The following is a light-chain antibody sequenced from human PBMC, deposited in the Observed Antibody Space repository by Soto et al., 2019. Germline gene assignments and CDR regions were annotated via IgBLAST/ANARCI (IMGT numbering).Light chain of an antibody. CDR3: QQYTSYSRA. V-gene: IGKV1-5*01. J-gene: IGKJ1*01. Sequence: DIQMTQSPSTLSATAGDRVTITCRASQSISSWLAWYQHKPGKAPKLLIYDASNLRSGVPSRFSGSGSGTDFTLTISGLQPDDFTTYYCQQYTSYSRAFGQGTKVDIK. CDR2: DAS. CDR1: QSISSW.